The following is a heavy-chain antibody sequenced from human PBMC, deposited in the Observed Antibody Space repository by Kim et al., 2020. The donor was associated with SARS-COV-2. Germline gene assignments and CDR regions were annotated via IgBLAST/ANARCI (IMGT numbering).Heavy chain of an antibody. D-gene: IGHD2-8*02. CDR2: INHSGST. J-gene: IGHJ6*02. Sequence: SETLSLTCAVYGGSFSGYYWSWIRQPPGKGLEWIGEINHSGSTNYNPSLKSRVTMSVDTSKNQLSLKLSSVTAADTAVYYCARGWTGPGGMGVWGQGTTV. CDR3: ARGWTGPGGMGV. CDR1: GGSFSGYY. V-gene: IGHV4-34*01.